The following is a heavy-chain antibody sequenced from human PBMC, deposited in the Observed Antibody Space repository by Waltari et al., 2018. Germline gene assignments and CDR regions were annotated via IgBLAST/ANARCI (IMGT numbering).Heavy chain of an antibody. D-gene: IGHD5-12*01. Sequence: DVQLVESGGGLVKPGGSLRLSCSASGISFTDAWMNWVRQAPGRRLEWIGRIKDRADGGTIDYAAPVKGRFTIARDESKNMTYRQMNSLKPDDTGVYFCRYDASVWGQGTVVTVAS. CDR1: GISFTDAW. J-gene: IGHJ4*02. CDR2: IKDRADGGTI. CDR3: RYDASV. V-gene: IGHV3-15*07.